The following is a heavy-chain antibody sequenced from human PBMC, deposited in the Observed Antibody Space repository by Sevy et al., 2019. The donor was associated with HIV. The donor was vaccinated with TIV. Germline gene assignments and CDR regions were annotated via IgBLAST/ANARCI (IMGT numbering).Heavy chain of an antibody. Sequence: GGSLRLSCAASGFTSSSYWMHWVRQAPGKGLVWVSRSNEDGSTTNYADSVKGRFTISRDNAKNTLYLQMHSLRAEDTAVYYCARDIGGLGSFWGQGTTVTVSS. D-gene: IGHD3-16*01. J-gene: IGHJ6*02. CDR2: SNEDGSTT. CDR3: ARDIGGLGSF. V-gene: IGHV3-74*01. CDR1: GFTSSSYW.